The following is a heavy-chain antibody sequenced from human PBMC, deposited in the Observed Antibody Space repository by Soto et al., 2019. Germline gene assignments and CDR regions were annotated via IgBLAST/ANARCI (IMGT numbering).Heavy chain of an antibody. V-gene: IGHV5-51*01. CDR3: ARTAAAGKYYYGMDV. D-gene: IGHD6-13*01. J-gene: IGHJ6*02. CDR2: IYPGDSDT. CDR1: GYSFTSYW. Sequence: PGVSKKVSCKGSGYSFTSYWIGWVSQKPGKGLESMGIIYPGDSDTRYSPSFQGQVTISADKSISTAYLQWSSLKASDTAMYYCARTAAAGKYYYGMDVWGQGTTVTVSS.